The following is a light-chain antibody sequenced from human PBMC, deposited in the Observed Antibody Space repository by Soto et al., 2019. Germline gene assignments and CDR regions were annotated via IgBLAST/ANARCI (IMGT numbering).Light chain of an antibody. CDR3: SSFAGTNNLV. Sequence: QSVLTQPPSASGSPGQSVTISCTGTSSDVGGDTSVSWYQQHPGTPPKLMISEVSKRPAGVPDRFSGSKSGNTASLPVSGLQAEDEDAYYCSSFAGTNNLVFGGGTKLTVL. CDR1: SSDVGGDTS. J-gene: IGLJ2*01. CDR2: EVS. V-gene: IGLV2-8*01.